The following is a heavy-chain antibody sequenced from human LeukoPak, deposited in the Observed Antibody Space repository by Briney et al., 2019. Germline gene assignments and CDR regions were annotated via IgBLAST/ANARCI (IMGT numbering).Heavy chain of an antibody. CDR1: GFTFDDYA. J-gene: IGHJ6*03. D-gene: IGHD1-26*01. CDR2: ISGSGGTT. Sequence: PGGSLRLSCAASGFTFDDYAMHWVRQAPGKGLEWVSSISGSGGTTYYADSVRGRFTISRDNSKNTLSLQMNSLRAEDTAVYYCSKSPGQGIVGSSPAYNYYMDVWGKGTTVTVSS. V-gene: IGHV3-23*01. CDR3: SKSPGQGIVGSSPAYNYYMDV.